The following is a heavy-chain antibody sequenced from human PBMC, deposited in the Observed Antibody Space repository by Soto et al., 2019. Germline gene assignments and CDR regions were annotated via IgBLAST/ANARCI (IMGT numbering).Heavy chain of an antibody. V-gene: IGHV5-51*01. CDR1: GHLFNNHW. D-gene: IGHD3-10*01. J-gene: IGHJ5*02. Sequence: GESLKISCKGPGHLFNNHWIGWVRQTPGKGLEWMGLIFTRDSETKTSPSFQGHVSFSVNNSINTVYLQWTSLKTTDTGIYFCARGYFDSGHGYDLWGQGTLVTVSS. CDR2: IFTRDSET. CDR3: ARGYFDSGHGYDL.